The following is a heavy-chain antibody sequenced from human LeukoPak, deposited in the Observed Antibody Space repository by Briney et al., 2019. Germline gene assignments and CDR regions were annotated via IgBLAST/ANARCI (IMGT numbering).Heavy chain of an antibody. J-gene: IGHJ5*02. CDR1: GFTVSSNY. CDR2: IYSGGST. V-gene: IGHV3-53*01. Sequence: PGGSLRLSCAASGFTVSSNYMSWVRQAPGKGLEWVSVIYSGGSTYYADSVKGRFTISRDNSKNTLYLQMNSLRAEDTAVYYCAKDPRIVVVPAAIAGYSLRQNWFDPWGQGTLVTVSS. D-gene: IGHD2-2*01. CDR3: AKDPRIVVVPAAIAGYSLRQNWFDP.